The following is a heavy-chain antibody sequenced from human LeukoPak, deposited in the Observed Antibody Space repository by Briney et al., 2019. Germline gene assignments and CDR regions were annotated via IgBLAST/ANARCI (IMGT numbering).Heavy chain of an antibody. CDR3: ARDYDFWSGYYQGYFDY. D-gene: IGHD3-3*01. Sequence: GGSLRLSCAASGFTFSSYSMNWVRQAPGKGLEWVSSISSSSSYIYYADSVKGRFTISRDKAKNSLYLQMNSLRAEDTAVYYCARDYDFWSGYYQGYFDYWGQGTLVTVSS. CDR2: ISSSSSYI. J-gene: IGHJ4*02. V-gene: IGHV3-21*04. CDR1: GFTFSSYS.